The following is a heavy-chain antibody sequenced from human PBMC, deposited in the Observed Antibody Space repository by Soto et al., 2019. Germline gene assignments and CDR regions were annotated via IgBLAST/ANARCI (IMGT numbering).Heavy chain of an antibody. J-gene: IGHJ4*02. CDR1: EFTFENYA. V-gene: IGHV3-9*01. CDR2: ITWNGGTI. CDR3: AKSSAVGAKFFVL. Sequence: GGSLRLSCAASEFTFENYAMHWVRQAPGKGLEWVSGITWNGGTIDYGDSVKGRFTISRDNAKNSLYLQMNSLRAEDTAIYYCAKSSAVGAKFFVLWGQGTLVTASS. D-gene: IGHD1-26*01.